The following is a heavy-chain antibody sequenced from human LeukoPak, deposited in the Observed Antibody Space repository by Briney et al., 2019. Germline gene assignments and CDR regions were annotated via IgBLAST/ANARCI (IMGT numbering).Heavy chain of an antibody. V-gene: IGHV3-11*04. CDR3: ARDTLGEGEDANYAVYYFDY. CDR2: ISSSGTG. CDR1: GFTFSDYF. J-gene: IGHJ4*02. Sequence: PGGSLRLSCAASGFTFSDYFMSWIRQAPGKGLEWLSHISSSGTGYYTDSVKGRATISRDNAKNSLDLQMNSLRADDTAFYYCARDTLGEGEDANYAVYYFDYWGQGTVVTVSS. D-gene: IGHD4/OR15-4a*01.